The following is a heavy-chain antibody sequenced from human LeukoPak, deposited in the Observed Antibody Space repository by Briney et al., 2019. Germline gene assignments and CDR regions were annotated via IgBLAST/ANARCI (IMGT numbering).Heavy chain of an antibody. CDR2: IYHSGGT. CDR3: ARVVVPPYYYYYGMDV. J-gene: IGHJ6*04. V-gene: IGHV4-4*02. Sequence: SGTLSLTCAVSGGSISSSNWWSWVRQPPGKGLEWIGEIYHSGGTNYNPSLKSRVTISVDKSKNQFSLKLSSVTAADTAVYYCARVVVPPYYYYYGMDVWGKGTTVTVSS. D-gene: IGHD2-2*01. CDR1: GGSISSSNW.